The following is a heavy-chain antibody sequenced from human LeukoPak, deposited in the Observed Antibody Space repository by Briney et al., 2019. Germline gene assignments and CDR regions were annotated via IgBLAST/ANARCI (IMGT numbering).Heavy chain of an antibody. CDR3: AKDIQLWPYYYFDY. CDR2: ISYDGSNK. J-gene: IGHJ4*02. Sequence: GRSLRLSCAASGFTFSSYGMHWVRQAPGKGLEWVAVISYDGSNKYYADSVKGRFTISRDNSKNTLYLQMNSLRAEDTAVYYCAKDIQLWPYYYFDYWGQGTLVTVSS. CDR1: GFTFSSYG. V-gene: IGHV3-30*18. D-gene: IGHD5-18*01.